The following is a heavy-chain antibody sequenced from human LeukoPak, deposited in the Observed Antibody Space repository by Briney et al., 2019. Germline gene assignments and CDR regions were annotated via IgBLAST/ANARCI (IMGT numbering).Heavy chain of an antibody. J-gene: IGHJ4*02. CDR2: IKSNADGGTP. CDR1: GFSFMNAW. CDR3: TTFYHEYSPY. Sequence: GGSLRLSCAASGFSFMNAWMTWVRQAPGKGLEWVGRIKSNADGGTPDYVAPARGRFTISRDDSKNTLYLQMNSLKTEDTAVYYCTTFYHEYSPYWGRGTLVTVSS. V-gene: IGHV3-15*01. D-gene: IGHD2/OR15-2a*01.